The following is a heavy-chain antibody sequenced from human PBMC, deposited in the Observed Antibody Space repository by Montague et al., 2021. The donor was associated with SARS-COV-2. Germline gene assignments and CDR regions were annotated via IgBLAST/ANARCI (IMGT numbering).Heavy chain of an antibody. CDR1: GGSISSYY. D-gene: IGHD3-3*01. V-gene: IGHV4-59*01. CDR2: IYYSGST. CDR3: ARALVPEEWLFGGDYYYYMDV. Sequence: SETLSLTCTVAGGSISSYYWSWIRQPPGKGLEWIGYIYYSGSTNXXPSLKSRVTISVDTSKNQFSLKLSSVTAADTAVYYCARALVPEEWLFGGDYYYYMDVRGKGTTVTVSS. J-gene: IGHJ6*03.